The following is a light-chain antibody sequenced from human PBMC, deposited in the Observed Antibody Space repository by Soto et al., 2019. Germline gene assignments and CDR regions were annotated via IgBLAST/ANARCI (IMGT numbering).Light chain of an antibody. V-gene: IGLV6-57*04. Sequence: NFMLTQPHSVSESPGKTVTISCTRSSGSIASNNVQWYQQRPGSAPTTVIYEDNQRPSGVPDRFSGSIDSSSNSASLTISGLRTEDEADYYCQSYDITNVVFGGGTKLTVL. CDR3: QSYDITNVV. CDR1: SGSIASNN. CDR2: EDN. J-gene: IGLJ2*01.